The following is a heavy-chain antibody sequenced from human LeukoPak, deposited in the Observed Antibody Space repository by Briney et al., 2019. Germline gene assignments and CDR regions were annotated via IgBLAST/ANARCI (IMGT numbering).Heavy chain of an antibody. J-gene: IGHJ4*02. V-gene: IGHV3-30-3*01. CDR2: ISYDGSNK. D-gene: IGHD3-9*01. Sequence: GGSLRLSCAASGFTFSSYAMHWVRQAPGKGLEWVAVISYDGSNKYYADSVKGRFTISRDNSKNTLYLQMNSLRAEDTAVYYCAREYYDIWTGYYFDYWGQGTLVTVSS. CDR1: GFTFSSYA. CDR3: AREYYDIWTGYYFDY.